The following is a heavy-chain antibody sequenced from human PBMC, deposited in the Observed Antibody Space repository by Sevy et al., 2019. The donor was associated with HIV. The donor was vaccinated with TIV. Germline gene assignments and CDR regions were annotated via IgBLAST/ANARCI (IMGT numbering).Heavy chain of an antibody. D-gene: IGHD3-10*01. CDR2: ISSSGGST. V-gene: IGHV3-23*01. J-gene: IGHJ6*02. Sequence: GGSLRLSCAASGFTFISYSMSWVRQAPGKGLEWVSSISSSGGSTYYADSVKGRFTISRDNSNNILDLQMNSLRADDTAVYYCARVPSTGRYGMDVWGQGTTVTVSS. CDR1: GFTFISYS. CDR3: ARVPSTGRYGMDV.